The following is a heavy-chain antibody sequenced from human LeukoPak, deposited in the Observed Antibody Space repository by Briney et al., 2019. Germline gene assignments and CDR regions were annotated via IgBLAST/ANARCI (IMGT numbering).Heavy chain of an antibody. Sequence: GASVKVSCKASGYTFTSYAMNWVRQAPGQGLEWMGWINTNTGNPTYAQGSTGRFVFSLDTSVSTAYLQISSLKAEDTAVYYCAREAAATPYHWFDPWGQGTLVTVSS. V-gene: IGHV7-4-1*02. J-gene: IGHJ5*02. D-gene: IGHD2-15*01. CDR1: GYTFTSYA. CDR3: AREAAATPYHWFDP. CDR2: INTNTGNP.